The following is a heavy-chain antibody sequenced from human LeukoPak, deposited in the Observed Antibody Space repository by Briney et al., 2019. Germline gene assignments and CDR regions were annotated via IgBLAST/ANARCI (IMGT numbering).Heavy chain of an antibody. D-gene: IGHD3-22*01. CDR2: ISWNSGSI. CDR1: GFTFDDYA. CDR3: AKDISSSLGDSSGFDY. V-gene: IGHV3-9*01. J-gene: IGHJ4*02. Sequence: GGSLRLSCAASGFTFDDYAMHWVRHAPGKGLEWVSGISWNSGSIGYADSVKGRFTISRDNAKNSLYLQMNSLRAEDTALYYCAKDISSSLGDSSGFDYWGQGTLVTVSS.